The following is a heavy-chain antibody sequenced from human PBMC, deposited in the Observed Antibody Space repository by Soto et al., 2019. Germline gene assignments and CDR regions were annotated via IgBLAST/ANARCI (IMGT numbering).Heavy chain of an antibody. CDR3: ARDPGYYDSSGSNDAFDV. V-gene: IGHV3-48*01. CDR1: GFTFSNYA. J-gene: IGHJ3*01. D-gene: IGHD3-22*01. CDR2: ITGDSGTV. Sequence: EVQLVESGGGLVQPGGSLRLACAASGFTFSNYAMDWVRQAPGKGLEWISYITGDSGTVLYADSVKGRFTISRDNAENSLYLQMNRLRVEDTAVYYCARDPGYYDSSGSNDAFDVWGQGIMVTVSS.